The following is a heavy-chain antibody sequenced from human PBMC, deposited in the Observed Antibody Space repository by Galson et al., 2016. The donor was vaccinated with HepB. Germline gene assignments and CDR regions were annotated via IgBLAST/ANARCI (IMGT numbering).Heavy chain of an antibody. CDR3: ARDGRYSFALDY. CDR2: IYSTGDT. Sequence: YYWGWIRQVPGRGLEWIGSIYSTGDTYYSPSLESRVTISVDTSKNQFSLRLNSVTAADTAVYYCARDGRYSFALDYWGQGALVTVSS. V-gene: IGHV4-39*02. D-gene: IGHD2/OR15-2a*01. J-gene: IGHJ4*02. CDR1: YY.